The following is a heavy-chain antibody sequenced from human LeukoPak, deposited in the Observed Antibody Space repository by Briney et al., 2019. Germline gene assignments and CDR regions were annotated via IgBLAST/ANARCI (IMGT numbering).Heavy chain of an antibody. V-gene: IGHV3-7*03. CDR2: IKQDGSEK. J-gene: IGHJ6*02. CDR1: GFTFNTYS. Sequence: PGGSLRLSCAASGFTFNTYSMNWVRQAPGKGLEWVANIKQDGSEKYYVDSVKGRFTISRDNAKNSLYLQMNSLRAEDTAVYYCARDPHYDYVWGSYRLIYYYGMDVWGQGTTVTVSS. CDR3: ARDPHYDYVWGSYRLIYYYGMDV. D-gene: IGHD3-16*02.